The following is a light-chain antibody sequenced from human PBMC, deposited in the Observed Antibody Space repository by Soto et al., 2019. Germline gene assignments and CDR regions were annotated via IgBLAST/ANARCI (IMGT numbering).Light chain of an antibody. CDR1: SSNIGAIYD. J-gene: IGLJ2*01. Sequence: QSVLTQPPSVSGAPGQRVTISCTGSSSNIGAIYDVQWYQQLPGAAPKLLIYGNTNRPSGVPDRFSGSKSGTSASLAITGLQAEDEADYYCATWDDSLSGPVFGGGTQLTVL. CDR2: GNT. CDR3: ATWDDSLSGPV. V-gene: IGLV1-40*01.